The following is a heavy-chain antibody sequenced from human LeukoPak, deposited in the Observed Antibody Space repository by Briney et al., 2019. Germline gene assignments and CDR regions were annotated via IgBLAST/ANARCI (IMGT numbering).Heavy chain of an antibody. Sequence: GGSLRLSCAASGFTFSSYAMHWVRQAPSKGLEWVAVISYDGSNKYYADSVKGRFTISRDNSKNTLYLQMNSLRAEDTAVYYCASRYSSSWYGGDAFDIWGQGTMVTVSS. V-gene: IGHV3-30-3*01. CDR3: ASRYSSSWYGGDAFDI. D-gene: IGHD6-13*01. CDR2: ISYDGSNK. J-gene: IGHJ3*02. CDR1: GFTFSSYA.